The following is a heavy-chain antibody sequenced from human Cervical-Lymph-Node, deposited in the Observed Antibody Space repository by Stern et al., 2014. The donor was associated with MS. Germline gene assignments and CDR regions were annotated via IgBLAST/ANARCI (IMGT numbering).Heavy chain of an antibody. Sequence: VQLVESGGGLIQPGGSLRLSCAVSGYSVSTNYMSWIRQAPGKGLEWVAVIYSGGSTYHADSVRGRFTISRDNARNTLSLQMDSLRAEDTAVYYCARDYYDSRGYSHWGQGTWSPSPQ. J-gene: IGHJ4*02. D-gene: IGHD3-22*01. V-gene: IGHV3-53*01. CDR1: GYSVSTNY. CDR3: ARDYYDSRGYSH. CDR2: IYSGGST.